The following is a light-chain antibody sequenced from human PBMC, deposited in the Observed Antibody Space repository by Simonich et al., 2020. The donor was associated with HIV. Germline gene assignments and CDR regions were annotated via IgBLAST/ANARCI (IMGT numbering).Light chain of an antibody. CDR3: HQYYSTPQT. CDR1: QGVSSD. V-gene: IGKV3-15*01. Sequence: EIVMKQSPATLSVSPGERATPPGRANQGVSSDLDWYHQEPGQAPRLLIYGASTRATGIPARFSGSGSGTEFTLTISSLQSEDFAVYYCHQYYSTPQTFGQGTKLEIK. J-gene: IGKJ2*01. CDR2: GAS.